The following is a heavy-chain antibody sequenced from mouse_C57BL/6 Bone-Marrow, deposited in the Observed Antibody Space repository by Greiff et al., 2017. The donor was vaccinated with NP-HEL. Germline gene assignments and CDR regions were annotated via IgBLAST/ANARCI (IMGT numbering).Heavy chain of an antibody. J-gene: IGHJ4*01. CDR2: LWSGGST. V-gene: IGHV2-2*01. CDR3: TRSRHSDSYYYAMDY. D-gene: IGHD3-2*02. CDR1: GFSLTSFA. Sequence: QVQLKESGPGLVQPSQSLSITCTVSGFSLTSFAVHWVRQSPGKGREWLGVLWSGGSTDYNAPFISRLTISKDNFKSQVFFKMYSLPADDTTIYYCTRSRHSDSYYYAMDYWGQGTSVTVSS.